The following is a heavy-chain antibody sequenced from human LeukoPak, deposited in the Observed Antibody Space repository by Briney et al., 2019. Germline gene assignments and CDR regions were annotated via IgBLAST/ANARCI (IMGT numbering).Heavy chain of an antibody. Sequence: SETLSLTCTVSGGSISNYFWSWIRQPPGKGLECIGYIYYSDSTNYNPSLKSRVTISVDTSKNQFSLKLNSVTAADTAVYYCARILRFLEWLSPFDYWGQGTLVTVSS. CDR1: GGSISNYF. CDR2: IYYSDST. J-gene: IGHJ4*02. D-gene: IGHD3-3*01. V-gene: IGHV4-59*12. CDR3: ARILRFLEWLSPFDY.